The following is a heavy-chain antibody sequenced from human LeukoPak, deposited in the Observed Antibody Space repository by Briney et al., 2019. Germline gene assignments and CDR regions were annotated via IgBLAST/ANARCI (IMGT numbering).Heavy chain of an antibody. Sequence: GGSLRLSCAASGFTFSDYFMSWIRQAPGKGLQWVSYISSDGSIIKYADSVKGRLTISRDNAKNSLYLQMKSLRAEDTAVYYCARGSFGPGRPVYWGQGTLVTVSS. CDR1: GFTFSDYF. CDR3: ARGSFGPGRPVY. CDR2: ISSDGSII. D-gene: IGHD3/OR15-3a*01. V-gene: IGHV3-11*01. J-gene: IGHJ4*02.